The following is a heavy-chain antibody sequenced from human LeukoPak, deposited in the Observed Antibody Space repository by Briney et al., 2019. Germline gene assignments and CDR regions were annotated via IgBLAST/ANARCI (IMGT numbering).Heavy chain of an antibody. D-gene: IGHD6-19*01. CDR2: ISGSGGST. CDR3: AKDLGSSGWYIDY. J-gene: IGHJ4*02. Sequence: GGSLRLSCAASGFTFSSYGMSWVRQAPGEGLEWVSAISGSGGSTYYADSVKGRFTISRDNSKNTLYLQMNSLRAEDTAVYYCAKDLGSSGWYIDYWGQGTLVTVSS. V-gene: IGHV3-23*01. CDR1: GFTFSSYG.